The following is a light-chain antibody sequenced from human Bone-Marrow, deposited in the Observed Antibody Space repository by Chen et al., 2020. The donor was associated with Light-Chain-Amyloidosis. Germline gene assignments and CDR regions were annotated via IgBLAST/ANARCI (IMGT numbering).Light chain of an antibody. CDR3: QSADSSGTYDVI. Sequence: SYELTQPPSVSVSLGQTARITCSGDDLPTKYAYWYQQKPGQAPVRVIHRDTERPSGISERFSGSRSGTTATVTISGVQAESEADYHSQSADSSGTYDVIFGGGPKLTVL. CDR2: RDT. CDR1: DLPTKY. J-gene: IGLJ2*01. V-gene: IGLV3-25*03.